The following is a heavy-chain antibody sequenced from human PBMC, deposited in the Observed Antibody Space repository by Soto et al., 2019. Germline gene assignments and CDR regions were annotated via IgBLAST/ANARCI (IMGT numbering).Heavy chain of an antibody. CDR1: GGSVSSGSYY. J-gene: IGHJ4*02. CDR2: IYYSGST. CDR3: ARAYCSGGSCIHDY. Sequence: SETLSLTCTVSGGSVSSGSYYWSWIRQPPGKGLEWIGYIYYSGSTNYNPSLKSRVTISVDTSKNQFSLKLSSVTAADTAVYYSARAYCSGGSCIHDYWGQGTLVTVSS. D-gene: IGHD2-15*01. V-gene: IGHV4-61*01.